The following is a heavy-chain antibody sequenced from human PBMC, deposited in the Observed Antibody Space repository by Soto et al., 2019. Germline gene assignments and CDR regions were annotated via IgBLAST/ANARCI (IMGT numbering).Heavy chain of an antibody. CDR2: IDITSSTK. V-gene: IGHV3-48*02. CDR3: ASLRITMIPDDY. CDR1: GFSFRSYS. Sequence: PGGSLRLSCVASGFSFRSYSMNWVRQAPGKGLEWLSYIDITSSTKYYADSVKGRFTISRDNAKNSLFLQMNSLRDDDTAMYYCASLRITMIPDDYWGQGTLVTVSS. J-gene: IGHJ4*02. D-gene: IGHD3-22*01.